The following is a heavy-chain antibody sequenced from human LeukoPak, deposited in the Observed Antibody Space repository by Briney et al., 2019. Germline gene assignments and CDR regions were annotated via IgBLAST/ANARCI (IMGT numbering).Heavy chain of an antibody. Sequence: GGSLRLSCAASGFTFSSYSMNWVRQAPGKGLEWVSYTSSLSGTIYYADSVKGRFIISRDNAQNSLFLQMNSLRAEDTAVYYCVRDQGGAVSYWGQGTLVTVSS. D-gene: IGHD3-16*01. CDR3: VRDQGGAVSY. CDR2: TSSLSGTI. J-gene: IGHJ4*02. V-gene: IGHV3-48*01. CDR1: GFTFSSYS.